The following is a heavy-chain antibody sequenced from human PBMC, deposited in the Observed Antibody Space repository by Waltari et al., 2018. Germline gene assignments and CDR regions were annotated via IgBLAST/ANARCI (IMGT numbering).Heavy chain of an antibody. V-gene: IGHV3-30*01. CDR1: GFTLSSYA. CDR3: ARDLLGRVRGGDY. D-gene: IGHD3-10*01. J-gene: IGHJ4*02. CDR2: ISYDGSNK. Sequence: QVQLVESGGGVVQPGRSLRLSCAASGFTLSSYAMHWVRQAPGKGLEWVAVISYDGSNKYYADSVKGRFTISRDNSKNTLYLQMNSLRAEDTAVYYCARDLLGRVRGGDYWGQGTLVTVSS.